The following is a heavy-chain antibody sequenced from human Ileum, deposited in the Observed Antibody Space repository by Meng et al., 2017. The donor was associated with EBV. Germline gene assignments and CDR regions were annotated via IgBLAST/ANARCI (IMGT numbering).Heavy chain of an antibody. J-gene: IGHJ4*02. CDR2: IYYSGST. D-gene: IGHD2-15*01. CDR1: GRSIRITSYY. CDR3: ARHLYCSGGSCSFIDH. V-gene: IGHV4-39*01. Sequence: LLVQESGSGLVVPSETLSLTRTVSGRSIRITSYYWGWIRQPPGKGLEWIGSIYYSGSTYYNPSLKSRVTISVDTSKNQFSLNLGSVTAADTAVYYCARHLYCSGGSCSFIDHWGQGTLVTVSS.